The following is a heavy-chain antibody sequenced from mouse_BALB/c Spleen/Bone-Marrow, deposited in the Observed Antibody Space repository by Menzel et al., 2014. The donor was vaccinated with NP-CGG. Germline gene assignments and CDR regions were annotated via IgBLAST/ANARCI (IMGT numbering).Heavy chain of an antibody. CDR3: TTGFAY. Sequence: EVHLVESGGGLVQPGESMKLSCVASGFTFSNYWMNWVRQSPEKGLEWVAEIRLKSNNYATHYAESVKGRFTISRDDSKSSVYLQMNNLRAEDTGIYYCTTGFAYWGQGTLVTVSA. J-gene: IGHJ3*01. V-gene: IGHV6-6*02. CDR2: IRLKSNNYAT. CDR1: GFTFSNYW.